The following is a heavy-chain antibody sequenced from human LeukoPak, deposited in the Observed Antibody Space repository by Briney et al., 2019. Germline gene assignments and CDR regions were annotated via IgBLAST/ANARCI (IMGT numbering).Heavy chain of an antibody. CDR3: AKDGYSSGWYDY. CDR2: ISGSGGST. D-gene: IGHD6-19*01. J-gene: IGHJ4*02. Sequence: PGGSLRLSCAASGFTSSSYAMSWVRQAPGKGLEWVSTISGSGGSTYYGDSVKGRFTISRDNYKNTLYLQMNSLRAEATDVYYCAKDGYSSGWYDYWGQGTLVTVSS. V-gene: IGHV3-23*01. CDR1: GFTSSSYA.